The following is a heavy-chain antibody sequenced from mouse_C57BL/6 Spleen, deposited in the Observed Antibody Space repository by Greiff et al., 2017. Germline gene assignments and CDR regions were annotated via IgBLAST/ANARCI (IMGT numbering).Heavy chain of an antibody. J-gene: IGHJ4*01. Sequence: VQLQQSGAELVRPGASVTLSCKASGYTFTDYEMHWVKQTPVHGLEWIGAIDPETGGTAYTQKFKGQAILTADKSSSTAYMGLRSLTSEDSAVYYCTRKRGAMDYWGQGTSVTVSS. CDR1: GYTFTDYE. CDR3: TRKRGAMDY. CDR2: IDPETGGT. V-gene: IGHV1-15*01.